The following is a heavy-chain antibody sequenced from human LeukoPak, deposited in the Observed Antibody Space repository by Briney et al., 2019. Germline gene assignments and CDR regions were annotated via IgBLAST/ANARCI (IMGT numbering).Heavy chain of an antibody. V-gene: IGHV3-11*01. D-gene: IGHD6-19*01. CDR1: GFTFSDYY. J-gene: IGHJ4*02. CDR3: ARETVAGTFDY. Sequence: GGSLRLSCAASGFTFSDYYISWIRQAPGKGLEWVSDISSSGDITSYADPVKGRFTISRDNAKKSLHLQMNSLRAEDSAVYYCARETVAGTFDYWGQGTQVTVSS. CDR2: ISSSGDIT.